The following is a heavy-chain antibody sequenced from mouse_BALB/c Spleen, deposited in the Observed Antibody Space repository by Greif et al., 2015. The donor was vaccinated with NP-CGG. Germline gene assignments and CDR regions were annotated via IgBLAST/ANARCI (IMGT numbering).Heavy chain of an antibody. V-gene: IGHV1-9*01. Sequence: VMLVESGAELMKPGASVKVSCKATGYTFSSHWIEWVKQRPGHGLEWIGEILPGSGSTNYNEKFKGKATYTADTSSNTAYMQLSSLTSEDSAVYYCASYGSVDYWGQGTTLTVSS. D-gene: IGHD1-1*01. CDR1: GYTFSSHW. CDR2: ILPGSGST. J-gene: IGHJ2*01. CDR3: ASYGSVDY.